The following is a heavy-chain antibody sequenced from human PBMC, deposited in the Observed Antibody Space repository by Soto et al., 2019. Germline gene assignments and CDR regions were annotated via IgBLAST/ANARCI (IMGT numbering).Heavy chain of an antibody. CDR1: GGSISSSSYY. Sequence: PSETLSLTCTVSGGSISSSSYYWGWIRQPPGKGLEWIGSIYYSGSTYYNPSLKSRVTISVDTSKNQFSLKLSSVTAADTAVYYCARYEAAAGTTFSDYWGQGTLVTVSS. J-gene: IGHJ4*02. CDR2: IYYSGST. V-gene: IGHV4-39*01. D-gene: IGHD6-13*01. CDR3: ARYEAAAGTTFSDY.